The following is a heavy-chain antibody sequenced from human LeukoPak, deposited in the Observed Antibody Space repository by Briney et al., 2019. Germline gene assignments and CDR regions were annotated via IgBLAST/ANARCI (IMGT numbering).Heavy chain of an antibody. CDR3: AKDDNYIRFLS. CDR2: ITGSGGST. J-gene: IGHJ5*02. Sequence: PGGSLRLSCAASGFIFRSYDMSWVRQAPGKGLAWVSTITGSGGSTYYADSVKGRFTISRDNSKNTLYLQMNSLRAEDTAVYYCAKDDNYIRFLSWGQGTLVTVSS. D-gene: IGHD3-16*01. CDR1: GFIFRSYD. V-gene: IGHV3-23*01.